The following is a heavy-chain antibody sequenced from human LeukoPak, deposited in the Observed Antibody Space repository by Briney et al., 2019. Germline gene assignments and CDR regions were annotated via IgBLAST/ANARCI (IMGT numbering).Heavy chain of an antibody. D-gene: IGHD2-2*01. Sequence: SETLSLTCTVSGYSISSGYYWGWIRQPPGKGLEWIGSIYHSGSTYYNPSLKGRVTISVDTSKNRFSLKLSSVTAADTAVYYCARLLVVVPAAWGQGTLVTVSS. CDR1: GYSISSGYY. CDR3: ARLLVVVPAA. J-gene: IGHJ5*02. CDR2: IYHSGST. V-gene: IGHV4-38-2*02.